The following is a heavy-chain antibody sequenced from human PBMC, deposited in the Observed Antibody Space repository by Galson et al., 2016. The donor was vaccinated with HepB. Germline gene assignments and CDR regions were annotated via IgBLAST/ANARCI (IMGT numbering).Heavy chain of an antibody. V-gene: IGHV3-7*05. CDR1: GFTLSSYW. J-gene: IGHJ2*01. CDR3: ASLRFKGFDL. Sequence: LRLSCAASGFTLSSYWMSWVRQAPGKGLEWVANIKQDGSEEYYVDSVKGRFTISRDNAKNSLYLQMNSLRAEDTAVYYCASLRFKGFDLWGRGTLVTVSS. D-gene: IGHD3-3*01. CDR2: IKQDGSEE.